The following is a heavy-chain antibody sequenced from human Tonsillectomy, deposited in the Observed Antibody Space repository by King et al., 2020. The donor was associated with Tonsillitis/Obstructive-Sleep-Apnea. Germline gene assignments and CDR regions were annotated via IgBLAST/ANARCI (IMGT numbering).Heavy chain of an antibody. D-gene: IGHD3-9*01. CDR3: ARGPWYYDILTGYYRGYYMDV. CDR2: IYYSGST. J-gene: IGHJ6*03. V-gene: IGHV4-31*01. CDR1: GGSISSGGYY. Sequence: QLQESGPGLVKPSQTLSLICTVSGGSISSGGYYWSWIRQHPGKGLEWIGYIYYSGSTYYNPSLKSLVTISVDTSKNQFSLKLRSVTAADTAVYYCARGPWYYDILTGYYRGYYMDVWGKGTTVTVSS.